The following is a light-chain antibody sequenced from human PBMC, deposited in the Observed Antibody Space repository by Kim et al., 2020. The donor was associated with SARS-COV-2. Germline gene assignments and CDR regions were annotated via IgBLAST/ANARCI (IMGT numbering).Light chain of an antibody. CDR2: GKN. CDR3: NSRDSSGKHLV. V-gene: IGLV3-19*01. CDR1: SLRSYY. Sequence: SSELTQDPAVSVALGQTVRITCQGDSLRSYYASWYQQKPGQAPVLVIYGKNNRPSGIPDRFFCFSPGNTASLTITGAQAEDEADYYCNSRDSSGKHLVFG. J-gene: IGLJ2*01.